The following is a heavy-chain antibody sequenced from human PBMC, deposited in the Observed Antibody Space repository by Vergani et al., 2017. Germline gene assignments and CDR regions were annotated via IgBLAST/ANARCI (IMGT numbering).Heavy chain of an antibody. D-gene: IGHD6-13*01. Sequence: VQLVESGGGLVQPGGSLRLSCSASGFTFRSYAMHWVRQAPGKGLEWVAVISYDGSNKYYADSVKGRFTISRDNSKNTLYLQMNSLRAEDTAVYYCARQQLAVMGGDAFDIWGQGTMVTVSS. CDR2: ISYDGSNK. CDR1: GFTFRSYA. V-gene: IGHV3-30*04. J-gene: IGHJ3*02. CDR3: ARQQLAVMGGDAFDI.